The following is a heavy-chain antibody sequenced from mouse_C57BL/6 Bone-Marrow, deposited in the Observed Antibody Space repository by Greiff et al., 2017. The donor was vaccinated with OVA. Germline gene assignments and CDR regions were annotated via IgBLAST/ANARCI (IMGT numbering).Heavy chain of an antibody. CDR1: GYTFTSYG. J-gene: IGHJ3*01. CDR3: ARGGFEAWFAY. Sequence: VQVVESGAELARPGASVKLSCKASGYTFTSYGISWVKQRTGQGLEWIGEIYPRSGNTYYNEKFKGKATLTADKSSSTAYMELRSLTSEDSAVYFCARGGFEAWFAYWGQGTLVTVSA. V-gene: IGHV1-81*01. CDR2: IYPRSGNT.